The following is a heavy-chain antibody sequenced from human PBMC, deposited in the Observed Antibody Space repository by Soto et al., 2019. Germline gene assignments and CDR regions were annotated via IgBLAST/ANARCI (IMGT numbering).Heavy chain of an antibody. J-gene: IGHJ5*02. CDR1: GFTLSSYS. CDR3: ARDSPYSSSWYDLNWFDP. Sequence: PGGSLRLSCAASGFTLSSYSMNWVRQAPGKGLEWVSYISSSSSTIYYADSVKGRFTISRDNAKNSLYLQMNSLRDEDTAVYYCARDSPYSSSWYDLNWFDPWGQGT. D-gene: IGHD6-13*01. CDR2: ISSSSSTI. V-gene: IGHV3-48*02.